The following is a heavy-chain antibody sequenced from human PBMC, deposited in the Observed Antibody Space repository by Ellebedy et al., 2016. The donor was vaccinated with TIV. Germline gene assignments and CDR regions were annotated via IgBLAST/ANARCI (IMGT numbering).Heavy chain of an antibody. D-gene: IGHD5/OR15-5a*01. CDR2: ISAYTGNT. Sequence: ASVKVSCKASGYDFAIYSVSWVRQAPGQGLEWMGWISAYTGNTNYAQKFQGRVSLTTDISTSTAYMELRRLRSDDTAVYYCARDMVQGMVSRYLWFDYWGQGTLVTVSS. V-gene: IGHV1-18*01. CDR1: GYDFAIYS. J-gene: IGHJ4*02. CDR3: ARDMVQGMVSRYLWFDY.